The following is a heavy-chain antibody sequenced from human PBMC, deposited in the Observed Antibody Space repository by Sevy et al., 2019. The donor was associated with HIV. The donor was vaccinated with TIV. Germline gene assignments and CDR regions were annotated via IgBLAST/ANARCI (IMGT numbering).Heavy chain of an antibody. D-gene: IGHD6-13*01. J-gene: IGHJ6*02. CDR1: GGSISSYY. Sequence: SETLSLTCTVSGGSISSYYWSWIRQPPGKGLEWIGYIYYSGSTNYNPPLKSRVTISVDTSKNQFSLKLSSVTAADTAVYYCARTGIAAPGYYYYYGMDVWGQGTTVTVSS. CDR3: ARTGIAAPGYYYYYGMDV. V-gene: IGHV4-59*01. CDR2: IYYSGST.